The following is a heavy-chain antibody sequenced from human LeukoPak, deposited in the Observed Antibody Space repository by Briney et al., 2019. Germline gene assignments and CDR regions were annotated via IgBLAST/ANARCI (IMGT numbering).Heavy chain of an antibody. CDR2: IKQDGSEK. V-gene: IGHV3-7*01. J-gene: IGHJ4*02. D-gene: IGHD4-17*01. Sequence: PGGSLRLSCAASEFTFSSYWMSWVRQAPGKGLEWVANIKQDGSEKYYVDSVKGRFTISRDNAKNSLYLQMNSLRAEDTAVYYCARLTVTTLPFDFWGQGTLVTVSS. CDR3: ARLTVTTLPFDF. CDR1: EFTFSSYW.